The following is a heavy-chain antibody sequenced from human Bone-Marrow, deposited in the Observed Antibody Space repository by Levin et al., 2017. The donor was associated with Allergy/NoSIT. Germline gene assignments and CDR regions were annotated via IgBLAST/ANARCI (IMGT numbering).Heavy chain of an antibody. CDR1: GFTFSSYA. Sequence: GGSLRLSCAASGFTFSSYAMSWVRQAPGKGLEWVSAISGSGGSTYYADSVKGRFTISRDNSKNTLYLQMNSLRAEDTAVYYCAKDSPYSSGWGEYFQHWGQGTLVTVSS. J-gene: IGHJ1*01. CDR2: ISGSGGST. D-gene: IGHD6-19*01. V-gene: IGHV3-23*01. CDR3: AKDSPYSSGWGEYFQH.